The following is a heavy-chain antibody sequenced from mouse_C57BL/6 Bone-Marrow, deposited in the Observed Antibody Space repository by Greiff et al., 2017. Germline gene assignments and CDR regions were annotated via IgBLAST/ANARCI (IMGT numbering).Heavy chain of an antibody. CDR1: GYAFSSYW. J-gene: IGHJ1*03. Sequence: VQLQQSGAELVKPGASVKISCKASGYAFSSYWMNWVKQRPGKGLEWIGQIYPGDGDTNYNGKFKGKATLTADKSSSTAFMQLSSMTSEDSAVYFCARFFYGSMGDWYFDVWGTEATVAIAS. CDR2: IYPGDGDT. V-gene: IGHV1-80*01. D-gene: IGHD1-1*01. CDR3: ARFFYGSMGDWYFDV.